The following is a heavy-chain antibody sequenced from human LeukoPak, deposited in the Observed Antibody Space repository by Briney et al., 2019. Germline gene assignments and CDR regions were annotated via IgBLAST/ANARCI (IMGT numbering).Heavy chain of an antibody. V-gene: IGHV3-23*01. J-gene: IGHJ4*02. CDR2: LSRSGDTT. CDR1: GFTFSSYA. Sequence: GGSLRLSCAASGFTFSSYAMTWVRQAPGKGLDWVSGLSRSGDTTYYADSVKGRFTISRDNSKNTLYLQMNSLRAEDTAVYYCAREGDTAMATVFDYWGQGTLVTVSS. CDR3: AREGDTAMATVFDY. D-gene: IGHD5-18*01.